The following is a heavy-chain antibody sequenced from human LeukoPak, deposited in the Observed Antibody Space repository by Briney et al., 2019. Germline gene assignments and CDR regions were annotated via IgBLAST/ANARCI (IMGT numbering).Heavy chain of an antibody. D-gene: IGHD6-13*01. J-gene: IGHJ4*02. V-gene: IGHV4-59*01. CDR3: ARDRAAAGLFDY. CDR2: IYYSGST. Sequence: SETLSLICTVSGGSIRIYYGIWIPQPPGKGLEGGENIYYSGSTNYNPSLKSRVTISVDTSKNQFSLKLSSVTAADTAVYYCARDRAAAGLFDYWGQGTLVTVSS. CDR1: GGSIRIYY.